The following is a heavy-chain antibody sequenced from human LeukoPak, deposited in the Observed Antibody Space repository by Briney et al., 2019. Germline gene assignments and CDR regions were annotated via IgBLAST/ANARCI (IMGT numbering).Heavy chain of an antibody. V-gene: IGHV3-30*18. Sequence: GRSLRLSCAASGFTFSSYGMHWVRQAPGKGLEWVAVISYDGSNKYYADSVKGRFTISRDNSKNTLYLQMNSLRAEDTAVYYCAKDTHSGSYYPDYFDYWGQGTLVTVSS. CDR3: AKDTHSGSYYPDYFDY. J-gene: IGHJ4*02. D-gene: IGHD1-26*01. CDR2: ISYDGSNK. CDR1: GFTFSSYG.